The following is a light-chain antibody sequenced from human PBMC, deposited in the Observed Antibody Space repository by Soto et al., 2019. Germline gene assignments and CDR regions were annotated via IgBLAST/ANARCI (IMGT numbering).Light chain of an antibody. J-gene: IGKJ2*01. V-gene: IGKV3-15*01. CDR3: QQGHNWPLT. Sequence: EIVMTQSPATLSVSPGERATLSCRASQSISTELAWYQQKPGQPPRLLIYSASTRDTGVPARFTGSGSGSEFTHTLSELQSEDFAVYYCQQGHNWPLTFGQGTRLEI. CDR2: SAS. CDR1: QSISTE.